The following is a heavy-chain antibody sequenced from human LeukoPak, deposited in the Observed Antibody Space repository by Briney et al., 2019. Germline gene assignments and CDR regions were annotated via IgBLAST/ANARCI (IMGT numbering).Heavy chain of an antibody. J-gene: IGHJ6*02. CDR1: GGTFSSYA. CDR2: IIPILGIA. CDR3: ARAMAPLDTFNYQYAMDV. D-gene: IGHD5-24*01. V-gene: IGHV1-69*04. Sequence: ALVKVSCKASGGTFSSYAISWVRQAPGQGLEWMGRIIPILGIANYAQKFQGRVTITADKSTSTAYMELRSLRSDDTAVYYCARAMAPLDTFNYQYAMDVWGQGTMVTVSS.